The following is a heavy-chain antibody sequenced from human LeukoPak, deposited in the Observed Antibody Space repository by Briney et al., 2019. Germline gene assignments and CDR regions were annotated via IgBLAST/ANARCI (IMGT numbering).Heavy chain of an antibody. D-gene: IGHD3-3*01. V-gene: IGHV4-59*11. CDR1: GGSISSHY. CDR3: AGGFGVVYRFDY. CDR2: IHYSGSS. J-gene: IGHJ4*02. Sequence: SETLSLTCTVSGGSISSHYWTWIRQPPGKGLEWIGYIHYSGSSKYNPSLKSRVTISLDKTNIQFSLRLSSVTAADTAVYYCAGGFGVVYRFDYWGQGSLVTVSS.